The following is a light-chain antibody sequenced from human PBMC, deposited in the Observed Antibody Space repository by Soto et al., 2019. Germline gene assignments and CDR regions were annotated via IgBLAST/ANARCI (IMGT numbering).Light chain of an antibody. CDR2: AAS. Sequence: DIQMTQSPSSLSASVGDRVTITCRASQSIASYLNWYQKKPGKAPNLLIYAASNLESGVTSRISGSGSGTDFTLTITSLQPEDFETYYCQQSHSTPVTFGGGTKVDIK. J-gene: IGKJ4*01. V-gene: IGKV1-39*01. CDR3: QQSHSTPVT. CDR1: QSIASY.